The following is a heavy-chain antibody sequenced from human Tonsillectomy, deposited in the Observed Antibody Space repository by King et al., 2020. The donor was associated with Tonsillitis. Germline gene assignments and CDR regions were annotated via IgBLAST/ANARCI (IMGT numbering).Heavy chain of an antibody. CDR1: GFTFSNXA. D-gene: IGHD4-23*01. CDR2: ISASGGST. CDR3: AKXXXGGXSXDSFXY. J-gene: IGHJ4*02. Sequence: VQLVESGGGLVQPGGSLRLSCAASGFTFSNXAMSWVRQAPGKGLEWVSTISASGGSTYYADSVKGRFTISRDNSKNTLYLRMNSLRAEDTAIYYCAKXXXGGXSXDSFXYWGQXTLVTVS. V-gene: IGHV3-23*04.